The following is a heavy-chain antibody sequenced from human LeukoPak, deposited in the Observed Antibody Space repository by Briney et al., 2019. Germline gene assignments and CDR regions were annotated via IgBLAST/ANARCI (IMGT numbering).Heavy chain of an antibody. J-gene: IGHJ6*04. CDR2: TYDTTT. V-gene: IGHV4-59*01. Sequence: SETLSLTCTVSGGSMSTYFWTWVRQSPGKGLEWVGYTYDTTTTYNPSLKGRVTISADTSQNQFSLKVTSVTAADTAVYYCARNFPGRTEDVWGKGTTVIVSS. CDR3: ARNFPGRTEDV. D-gene: IGHD1-14*01. CDR1: GGSMSTYF.